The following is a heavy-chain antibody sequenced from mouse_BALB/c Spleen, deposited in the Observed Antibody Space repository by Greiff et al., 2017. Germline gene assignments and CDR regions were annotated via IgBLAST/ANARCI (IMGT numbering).Heavy chain of an antibody. CDR3: ARSYDGYFDY. CDR1: GYTFTSYW. V-gene: IGHV1-7*01. D-gene: IGHD2-3*01. CDR2: INPSTGYT. J-gene: IGHJ2*01. Sequence: VQLQQSGAELAKPGASVKMSCKASGYTFTSYWMHWVKQRPGQGLEWIGYINPSTGYTEYNQKFKDKATLTADKSSSPAYMQLSSLTSEDSAVYYCARSYDGYFDYWGQGTTLTVSS.